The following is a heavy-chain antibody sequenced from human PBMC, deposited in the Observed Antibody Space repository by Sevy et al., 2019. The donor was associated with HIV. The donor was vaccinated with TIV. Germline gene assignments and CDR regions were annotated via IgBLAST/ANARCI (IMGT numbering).Heavy chain of an antibody. CDR2: FVHENRKT. CDR3: ATDLYGTFFWRT. D-gene: IGHD2-8*01. Sequence: ASVKVSCKVSGYSLSELPMHWVRQAPGKGLEWMGGFVHENRKTVYSQNFQGRVTMTEDTSTNTAYMELSSLRSEDTAIYYCATDLYGTFFWRTWGQGTLVTVSS. CDR1: GYSLSELP. V-gene: IGHV1-24*01. J-gene: IGHJ5*02.